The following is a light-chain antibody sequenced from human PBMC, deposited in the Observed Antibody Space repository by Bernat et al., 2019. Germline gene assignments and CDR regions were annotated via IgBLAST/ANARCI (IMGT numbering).Light chain of an antibody. J-gene: IGKJ4*01. CDR2: SAS. Sequence: NEKFTITCQARQNIVISIHCYQRKPHQSPKLLIQSASQSISGVPSRFSGSGSGTYFTLTINSLEVEDAATYYCQQSNELLLTFGGGTNVEIK. CDR3: QQSNELLLT. V-gene: IGKV6-21*02. CDR1: QNIVIS.